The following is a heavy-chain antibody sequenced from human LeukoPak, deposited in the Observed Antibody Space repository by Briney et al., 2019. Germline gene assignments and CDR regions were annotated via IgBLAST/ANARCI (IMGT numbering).Heavy chain of an antibody. CDR2: IYTSGSN. J-gene: IGHJ4*02. V-gene: IGHV4-4*07. CDR3: ARQMGGTILGGPDY. CDR1: GGSISSYY. Sequence: SETLSLTCTVSGGSISSYYWSWIWQPAGKGLEWIGRIYTSGSNNYNPSLKSRVTMSVDTSKNHFSLKLSSVTATDTAVYYCARQMGGTILGGPDYWGQGTLVTVSS. D-gene: IGHD3-9*01.